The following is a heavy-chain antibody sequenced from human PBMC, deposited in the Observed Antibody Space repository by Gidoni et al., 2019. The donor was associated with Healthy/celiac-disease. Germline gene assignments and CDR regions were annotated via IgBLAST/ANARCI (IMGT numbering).Heavy chain of an antibody. CDR1: GFPFSSYA. D-gene: IGHD3-10*01. CDR3: AKDPNYYGSGMGWFDP. CDR2: MSGSGGST. J-gene: IGHJ5*02. Sequence: EVQLLESGGGLVQPGGSLRLSCSASGFPFSSYAMRWVRQAPGKGLEWVSAMSGSGGSTYYADSVKGRFTISRDNTKNTLYLQMNSLRAEETAVYYCAKDPNYYGSGMGWFDPWGQGTLVTVSS. V-gene: IGHV3-23*01.